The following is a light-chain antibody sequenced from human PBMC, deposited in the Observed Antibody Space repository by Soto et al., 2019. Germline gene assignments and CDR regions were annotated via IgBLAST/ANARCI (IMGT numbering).Light chain of an antibody. CDR3: QQYGSSPKT. CDR2: GAS. V-gene: IGKV3-20*01. Sequence: EIVLTQSPGTLSLSPGERATLYCRASQSVSSSYLAWYQQKPGQAPRLLNYGASSRATGIPDRFSGSGSGTDFTLTISRLEPEDFAVYYCQQYGSSPKTFGQGPKVEIK. CDR1: QSVSSSY. J-gene: IGKJ1*01.